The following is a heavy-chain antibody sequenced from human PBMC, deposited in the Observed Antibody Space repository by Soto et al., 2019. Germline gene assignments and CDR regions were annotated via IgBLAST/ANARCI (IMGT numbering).Heavy chain of an antibody. CDR3: AQFSSWYGFQH. CDR2: IDSGSRTI. CDR1: GFTFSTFS. D-gene: IGHD6-19*01. V-gene: IGHV3-48*02. Sequence: LRLSCAASGFTFSTFSMIWVRQAPGKGLEWVSYIDSGSRTIFYADSVKGRFTISRDNAKNSIYLQMKSLRDEDTSVYYCAQFSSWYGFQHWGQGTLVTVSS. J-gene: IGHJ1*01.